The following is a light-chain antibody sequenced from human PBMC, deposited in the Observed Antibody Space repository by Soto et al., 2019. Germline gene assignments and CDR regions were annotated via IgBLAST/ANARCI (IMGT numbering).Light chain of an antibody. CDR2: LAS. CDR3: QQLNSYPPA. CDR1: QNVKSW. Sequence: DIQMTQSPSILSASVGDRVTITCRASQNVKSWLAWYQQKPGEAPKLLISLASTLEGGVPSRFSGSGSGTDFTLTISSLQPEDFATYYCQQLNSYPPAFGQGTRLEIK. J-gene: IGKJ5*01. V-gene: IGKV1-5*01.